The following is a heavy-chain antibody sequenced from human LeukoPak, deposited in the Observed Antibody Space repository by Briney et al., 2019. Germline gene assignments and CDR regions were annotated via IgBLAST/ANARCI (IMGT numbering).Heavy chain of an antibody. CDR3: ARVGYCGGDCSNYYYYMDV. Sequence: ASVKVSCKASGYTFTGYYMHWVRQAPGQGLEWMGWINPNSGGTNYAQKFQGRVTMTRDTSISTAYMELSRLRSDDTAAYYCARVGYCGGDCSNYYYYMDVWGKGTTVTVSS. D-gene: IGHD2-21*01. CDR1: GYTFTGYY. J-gene: IGHJ6*03. V-gene: IGHV1-2*02. CDR2: INPNSGGT.